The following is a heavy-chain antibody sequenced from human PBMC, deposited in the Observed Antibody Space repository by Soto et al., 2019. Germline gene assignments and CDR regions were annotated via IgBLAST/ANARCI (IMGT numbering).Heavy chain of an antibody. CDR3: AGGYSYGYPRGPFDY. J-gene: IGHJ4*02. V-gene: IGHV1-69*13. CDR2: IIPIFGTA. Sequence: SVKVSCKASGGTFSSYAICWVRQAPGQGLEWMGGIIPIFGTANYAQKFQGRVTITADESTSTAYMELSSLRSEDTAVYYCAGGYSYGYPRGPFDYWGQGTLVTVSS. D-gene: IGHD5-18*01. CDR1: GGTFSSYA.